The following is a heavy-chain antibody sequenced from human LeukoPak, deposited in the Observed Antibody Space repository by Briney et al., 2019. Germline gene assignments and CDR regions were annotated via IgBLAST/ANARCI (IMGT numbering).Heavy chain of an antibody. Sequence: PGRSLRLSCAASGFTFSSYGMHWVRQAPGKGLEWVAVISYDGSNKYYADSVKGRFTISRDNSKNTLYLQMNSLRAEDTAIYHCVKTGGYSNSWYEYWGQGTLVIVSS. J-gene: IGHJ4*02. CDR2: ISYDGSNK. V-gene: IGHV3-30*18. D-gene: IGHD6-13*01. CDR1: GFTFSSYG. CDR3: VKTGGYSNSWYEY.